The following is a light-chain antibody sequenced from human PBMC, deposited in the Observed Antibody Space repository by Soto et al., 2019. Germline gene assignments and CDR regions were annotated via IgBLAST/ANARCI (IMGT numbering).Light chain of an antibody. V-gene: IGLV4-69*01. J-gene: IGLJ2*01. CDR1: SGHSSYA. CDR3: QTWGAGFSVV. CDR2: VNTDGSH. Sequence: QPVLTQSPSASASLGASVKLTCTLSSGHSSYAIAWHQQQPGKGPRYLMKVNTDGSHNKGDGIPDRFSGSSSGAERYLTISSLQSEDEADYYCQTWGAGFSVVFGGGTKLTVL.